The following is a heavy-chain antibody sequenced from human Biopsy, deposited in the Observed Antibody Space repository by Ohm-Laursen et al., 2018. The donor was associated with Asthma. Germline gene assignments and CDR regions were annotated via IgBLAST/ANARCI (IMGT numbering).Heavy chain of an antibody. J-gene: IGHJ4*01. CDR3: AKSADYYDSTDYLDF. V-gene: IGHV3-9*01. CDR2: ISWNSGNI. D-gene: IGHD3-22*01. CDR1: FTYPGYY. Sequence: FTYPGYYWSWVRQAPGKGLEWVSSISWNSGNIDYADSVKGRFTISRDNAKNSLYLQMQSLRPEDTAFYYCAKSADYYDSTDYLDFWGRGTLVTVSS.